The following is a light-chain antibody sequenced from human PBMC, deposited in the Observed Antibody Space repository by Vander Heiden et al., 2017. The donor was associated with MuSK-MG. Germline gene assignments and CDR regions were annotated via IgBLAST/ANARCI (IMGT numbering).Light chain of an antibody. CDR2: GSS. CDR1: SSNIGAGFD. J-gene: IGLJ3*02. Sequence: QSVLTQPPSVSGAPWQRVTISCTGSSSNIGAGFDVHWYQQLPGTAPKLLIYGSSNRPSGVPDRFSGSKSGTSASLAITGLQAEDEADYYCQSYDSSLSGWVFGGGTKLTVL. V-gene: IGLV1-40*01. CDR3: QSYDSSLSGWV.